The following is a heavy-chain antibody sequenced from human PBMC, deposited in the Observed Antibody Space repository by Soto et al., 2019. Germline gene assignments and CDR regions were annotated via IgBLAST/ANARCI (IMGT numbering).Heavy chain of an antibody. CDR1: GFTFSSYW. D-gene: IGHD3-10*01. V-gene: IGHV3-74*01. CDR2: IDEYGSTI. CDR3: TRDIGGKGAY. J-gene: IGHJ4*02. Sequence: GGSLRLSCAAYGFTFSSYWMHWVRQVPGKGLLWVSRIDEYGSTINYADSVKGRFTISRDNARNTLYLEMNSLRAEDTALYYCTRDIGGKGAYWGPGTLVTVSS.